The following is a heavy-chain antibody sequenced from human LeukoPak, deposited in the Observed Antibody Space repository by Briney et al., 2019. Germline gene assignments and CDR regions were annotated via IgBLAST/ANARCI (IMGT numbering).Heavy chain of an antibody. Sequence: GGSLRLSCAASGFTFSTYAMSWVRRAPGKGLEWVAVIWYDGSNKYYADSVKGRFTISRDNSKNTLYLQMNSLRAEDTAVYYCARGERKNYDSSGYYYYGMDVWGQGTTVTVSS. CDR2: IWYDGSNK. V-gene: IGHV3-33*08. CDR1: GFTFSTYA. J-gene: IGHJ6*02. D-gene: IGHD3-22*01. CDR3: ARGERKNYDSSGYYYYGMDV.